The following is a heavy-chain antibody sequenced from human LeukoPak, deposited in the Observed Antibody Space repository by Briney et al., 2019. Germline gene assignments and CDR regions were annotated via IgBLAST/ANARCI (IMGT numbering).Heavy chain of an antibody. V-gene: IGHV3-43D*03. CDR1: GFIFDDYA. J-gene: IGHJ4*02. CDR2: ISWDGGST. D-gene: IGHD6-6*01. Sequence: GGSLRLSCAASGFIFDDYAMHWVRHAPGKGLEWVSLISWDGGSTYYADSVKGRFTISRDNAKNSLYLQMNSLRAEDTALYYCARMSGAARGYFDYWGQGTLVTVSS. CDR3: ARMSGAARGYFDY.